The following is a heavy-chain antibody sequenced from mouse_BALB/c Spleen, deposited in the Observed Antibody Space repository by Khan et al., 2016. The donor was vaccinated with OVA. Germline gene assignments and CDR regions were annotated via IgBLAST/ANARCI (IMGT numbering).Heavy chain of an antibody. CDR2: ISSGGSYT. J-gene: IGHJ3*01. Sequence: EVKVEESGGDLVKPGGSLKLSCAASGFTFSTYGMSWVRQTPDKRLEWVATISSGGSYTYYPDSVKGRFTISRDNAKNTLYLQMRSLKSEDIAMYYCTRLAYYYDSEGFAYWGQGTLVTVST. CDR1: GFTFSTYG. V-gene: IGHV5-6*02. D-gene: IGHD1-1*01. CDR3: TRLAYYYDSEGFAY.